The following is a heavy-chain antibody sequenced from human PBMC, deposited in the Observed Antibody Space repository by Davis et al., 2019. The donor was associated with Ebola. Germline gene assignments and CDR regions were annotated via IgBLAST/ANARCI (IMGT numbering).Heavy chain of an antibody. CDR2: IYPGDSDT. J-gene: IGHJ6*04. Sequence: QISCKGSGYSFTSYWIGWLRHLPGKGLEWMGIIYPGDSDTRYSPSFQGQVTISADKSISTAYLQWSSLKASDTAMYYCARKRSWYYYGMDVWGKGTTVTVSS. V-gene: IGHV5-51*01. CDR1: GYSFTSYW. D-gene: IGHD6-19*01. CDR3: ARKRSWYYYGMDV.